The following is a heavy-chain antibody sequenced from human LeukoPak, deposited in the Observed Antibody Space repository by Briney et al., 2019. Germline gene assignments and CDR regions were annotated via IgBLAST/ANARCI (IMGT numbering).Heavy chain of an antibody. CDR3: ARARRPLEYSSGWYEDY. J-gene: IGHJ4*02. V-gene: IGHV1-2*02. Sequence: ASVTVSFKASVYTFTYYYMHWVRQAPGQGLEYMGWINPNSGGTNYAQNFQGRVTMTRDTSISTAYMELSRLRFDDTAVYYCARARRPLEYSSGWYEDYWGQGTLVTVSS. CDR1: VYTFTYYY. CDR2: INPNSGGT. D-gene: IGHD6-19*01.